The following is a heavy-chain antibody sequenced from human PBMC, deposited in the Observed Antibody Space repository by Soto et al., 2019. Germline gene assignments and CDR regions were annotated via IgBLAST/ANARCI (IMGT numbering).Heavy chain of an antibody. CDR1: GYTFTGNF. V-gene: IGHV1-2*02. D-gene: IGHD3-3*01. Sequence: QVQLVQSGAEVKKPGASVKVSCKASGYTFTGNFMHWVRQAPGQGLEWMGWINPNSGGTNDAQKFQGRVTMTRDTSISTAYMELSSLRSDDTAVYYCARTELRFLEWSSGYYYAMDVWGQGTTVTVSS. CDR3: ARTELRFLEWSSGYYYAMDV. J-gene: IGHJ6*02. CDR2: INPNSGGT.